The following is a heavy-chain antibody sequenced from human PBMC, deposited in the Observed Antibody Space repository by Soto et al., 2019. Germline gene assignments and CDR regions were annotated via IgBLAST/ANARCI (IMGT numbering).Heavy chain of an antibody. CDR1: GGSISSSGYS. CDR2: VYHTGST. CDR3: ARSNIVIVPASTSIRFDP. D-gene: IGHD2-2*01. V-gene: IGHV4-30-2*01. J-gene: IGHJ5*02. Sequence: SETLSLTCAVSGGSISSSGYSWSWIRQPPGKGLEWLGYVYHTGSTYYHPSLKSRVTISVDRSTNQFSLRLRSVTAADTAVYYCARSNIVIVPASTSIRFDPWGQGTLVTAPQ.